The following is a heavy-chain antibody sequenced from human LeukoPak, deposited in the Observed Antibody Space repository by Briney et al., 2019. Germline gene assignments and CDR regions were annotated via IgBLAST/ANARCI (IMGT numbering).Heavy chain of an antibody. D-gene: IGHD3-22*01. J-gene: IGHJ4*02. Sequence: SETLSLTCVVYGGSFSDHYWSWIRQPPGKGLEWIGEINHSGSTNYNPSLKSRVTISVDTSKNQFSLKLSSVTAADTAVYYCASRRRYDSSGYYGYWGQGTLVTVSS. CDR3: ASRRRYDSSGYYGY. CDR2: INHSGST. CDR1: GGSFSDHY. V-gene: IGHV4-34*01.